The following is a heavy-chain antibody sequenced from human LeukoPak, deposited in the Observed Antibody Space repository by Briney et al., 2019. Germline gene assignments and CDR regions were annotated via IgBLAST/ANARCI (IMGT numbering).Heavy chain of an antibody. J-gene: IGHJ4*02. CDR2: ISAYNGNT. Sequence: ASVKVSCKASGYTFTSYGISRVRQAPGQGLEWMGWISAYNGNTNYAQKLQGRVTMTTDTSTSTAYMELRSLRSDDTAVYYCARGLGYCSSTSCEGYFDYWGQGTLVTVSS. D-gene: IGHD2-2*01. CDR3: ARGLGYCSSTSCEGYFDY. CDR1: GYTFTSYG. V-gene: IGHV1-18*01.